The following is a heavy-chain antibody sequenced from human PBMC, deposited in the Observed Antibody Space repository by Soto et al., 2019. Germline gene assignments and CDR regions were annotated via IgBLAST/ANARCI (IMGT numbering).Heavy chain of an antibody. V-gene: IGHV4-39*01. CDR1: LDSISSSTYY. J-gene: IGHJ4*02. D-gene: IGHD3-3*01. CDR2: LYYNGRT. CDR3: ARQRRRPFGVVITAPYFDY. Sequence: SETLCVPCIFSLDSISSSTYYWAWIRQPPGKGLEWIGSLYYNGRTFYSPSLKSRVTVSGDTSKNQFSLTLSSVTAADTAVYYCARQRRRPFGVVITAPYFDYWGRGTMVTVSS.